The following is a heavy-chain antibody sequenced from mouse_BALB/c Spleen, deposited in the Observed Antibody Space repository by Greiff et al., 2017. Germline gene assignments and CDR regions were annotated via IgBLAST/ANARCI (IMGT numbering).Heavy chain of an antibody. CDR3: TGRGYDYDEWFAY. D-gene: IGHD2-4*01. CDR1: GYTFTSFY. CDR2: INPSNGGT. V-gene: IGHV1S16*01. J-gene: IGHJ3*01. Sequence: QVQLQQSGAELVKPGASVKLSCKASGYTFTSFYMYWVKQRPGQGLEWIGEINPSNGGTNFNEKFKSKATLTVDKSSSTAYMQLSSLTSEDSAVYYCTGRGYDYDEWFAYWGQGTLVTVSA.